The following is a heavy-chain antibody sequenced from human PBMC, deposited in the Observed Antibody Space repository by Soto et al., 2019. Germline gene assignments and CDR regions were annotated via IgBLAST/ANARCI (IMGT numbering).Heavy chain of an antibody. V-gene: IGHV4-31*03. CDR1: GGSISSGGYY. J-gene: IGHJ5*02. Sequence: SETLSLTCTVSGGSISSGGYYWSWIRQHPGKGLEWIGYIYYSGSTYYNPSLKSRVTISVDTSKNQFSLKLSSVTAADTAVYYCARDNYGDYVWFDPWGQGTLGTGSS. CDR2: IYYSGST. CDR3: ARDNYGDYVWFDP. D-gene: IGHD4-17*01.